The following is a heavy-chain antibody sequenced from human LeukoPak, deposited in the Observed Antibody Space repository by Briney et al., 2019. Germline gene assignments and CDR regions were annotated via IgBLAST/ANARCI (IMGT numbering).Heavy chain of an antibody. CDR3: ARALDYYYGSGSLDY. CDR2: ISSSSSYI. J-gene: IGHJ4*02. D-gene: IGHD3-10*01. V-gene: IGHV3-21*01. Sequence: GGSLRLSCAASGFTFSSYSMNWFRQAPGKGLEWVSSISSSSSYIYYADSVKGRFTISRDNAKNSLYLQMNSLRAEDTAVYYCARALDYYYGSGSLDYWGQGTLVTVSS. CDR1: GFTFSSYS.